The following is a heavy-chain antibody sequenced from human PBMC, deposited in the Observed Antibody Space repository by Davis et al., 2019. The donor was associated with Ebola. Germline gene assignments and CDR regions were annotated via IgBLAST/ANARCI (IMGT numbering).Heavy chain of an antibody. J-gene: IGHJ5*02. D-gene: IGHD3-3*01. V-gene: IGHV4-59*01. Sequence: MPSETLSLTCTVSGGSISSYYWSRIRQPPGKGLEWIGYIYYSGSTNYNPSLKSRVTISVDTSKNQFSLKLSSVTAADTAVYYCARLYYDFWFDPWGQGTLVTVSS. CDR1: GGSISSYY. CDR3: ARLYYDFWFDP. CDR2: IYYSGST.